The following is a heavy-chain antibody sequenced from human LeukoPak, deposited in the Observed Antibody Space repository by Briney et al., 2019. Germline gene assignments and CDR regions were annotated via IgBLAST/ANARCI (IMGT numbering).Heavy chain of an antibody. CDR3: ARDWRGSCFPDF. CDR2: INPNSGDT. D-gene: IGHD2-15*01. V-gene: IGHV1-2*02. J-gene: IGHJ4*02. CDR1: GYTLTDYY. Sequence: ASVKVSCKASGYTLTDYYMHWVRQAPGQGLEWMGWINPNSGDTNYAQKFQGRVTMTRDTSISTAYMELSRLTSDDTAIYYCARDWRGSCFPDFWGQGTLVTVSS.